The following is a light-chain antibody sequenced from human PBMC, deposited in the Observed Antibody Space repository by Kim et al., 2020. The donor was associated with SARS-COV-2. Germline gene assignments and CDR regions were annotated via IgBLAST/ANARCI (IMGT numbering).Light chain of an antibody. CDR1: NGHSSYA. V-gene: IGLV4-69*01. Sequence: VRLTYTLTNGHSSYAIAWHAQQPEQGPRYLMKLNSDGSDSKGDGIPVRFSGSSCGAERSLTISSLQSEEEADYYCQTWGTGIHVIFGGGTQLTVL. CDR2: LNSDGSD. CDR3: QTWGTGIHVI. J-gene: IGLJ2*01.